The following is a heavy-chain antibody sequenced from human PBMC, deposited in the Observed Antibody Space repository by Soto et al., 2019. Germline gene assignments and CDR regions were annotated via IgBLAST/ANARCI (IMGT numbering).Heavy chain of an antibody. Sequence: EVQLVESGGGLVQPGRSLRLSCAASGFRFDDYGMHWVRQVPGKGLEWVSGISYYSGSIGYADSVKGRFTISRDNAKNCLYLQMNSPIAEDTVLYYCAKSMGGTANGMDVCCQGTTVTVSS. CDR3: AKSMGGTANGMDV. CDR2: ISYYSGSI. J-gene: IGHJ6*02. V-gene: IGHV3-9*01. D-gene: IGHD2-15*01. CDR1: GFRFDDYG.